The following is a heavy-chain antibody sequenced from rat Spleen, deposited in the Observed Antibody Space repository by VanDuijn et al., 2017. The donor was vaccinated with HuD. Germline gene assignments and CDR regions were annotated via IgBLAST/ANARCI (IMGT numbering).Heavy chain of an antibody. CDR3: GKRQDGRGYDY. D-gene: IGHD1-12*02. J-gene: IGHJ2*01. Sequence: EVQLVESGGGLVQPGRSLKLSCAASGFTFSNYGMAWVCQAPTKGLEWVATISSDGRRNYYRDSVKGRFTISRANAKSTLYLQMDSLRSEDTATDYCGKRQDGRGYDYWGQGVMVTVSS. V-gene: IGHV5-29*01. CDR2: ISSDGRRN. CDR1: GFTFSNYG.